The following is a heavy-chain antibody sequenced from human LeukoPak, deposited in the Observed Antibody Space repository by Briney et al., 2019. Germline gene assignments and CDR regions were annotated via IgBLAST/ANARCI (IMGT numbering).Heavy chain of an antibody. CDR1: GFTVSSSY. Sequence: GGSLRLSCAASGFTVSSSYMSWVRQAPGKGLEWVSVIHSGGNTYYADSVKGRFTISRDNSKNTLYLQMNSLRAEDTAVYYCARNENSGWGYFDYWGQGTLVTVSS. J-gene: IGHJ4*02. CDR3: ARNENSGWGYFDY. V-gene: IGHV3-53*01. D-gene: IGHD5-12*01. CDR2: IHSGGNT.